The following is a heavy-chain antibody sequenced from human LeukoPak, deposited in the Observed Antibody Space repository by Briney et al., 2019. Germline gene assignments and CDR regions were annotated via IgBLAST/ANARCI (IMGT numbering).Heavy chain of an antibody. CDR2: ISAYNGNT. D-gene: IGHD3-9*01. CDR3: ARWEVPYYDILTGYGAWDY. V-gene: IGHV1-18*01. J-gene: IGHJ4*02. Sequence: ASVKVSCKASGYTFTSYGISWVRQAPGQGLEWMGWISAYNGNTNYAQKLQGRVTMTTDTSTSTAYMELRSLRSDDTAVYYCARWEVPYYDILTGYGAWDYWGQGTLVTVSS. CDR1: GYTFTSYG.